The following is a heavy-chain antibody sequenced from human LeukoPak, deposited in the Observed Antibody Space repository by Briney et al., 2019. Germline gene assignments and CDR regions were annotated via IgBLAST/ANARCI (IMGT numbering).Heavy chain of an antibody. V-gene: IGHV3-20*04. CDR1: GFTFDDYG. CDR3: ARSYPNYYDSSGYLYYFDY. J-gene: IGHJ4*02. D-gene: IGHD3-22*01. Sequence: PGGSLRLSCAASGFTFDDYGMSWVRQAPGKGLEGVSGINWNGGSTGYADSVEGRFTISRDNAKNSLYLQMNSLRAEDTALYYCARSYPNYYDSSGYLYYFDYWGQGTLVTVSS. CDR2: INWNGGST.